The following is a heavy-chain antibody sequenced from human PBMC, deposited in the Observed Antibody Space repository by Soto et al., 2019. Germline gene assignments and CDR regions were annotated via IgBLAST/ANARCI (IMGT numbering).Heavy chain of an antibody. J-gene: IGHJ4*02. CDR3: ASDSYSIFGSGTYPREEY. CDR2: IWYDGSNK. V-gene: IGHV3-33*01. D-gene: IGHD3-10*01. Sequence: QVQLVESGGGVVQPGRSLTLSCAASGFTFSTYGMHWVRQAPGKGLEWVAVIWYDGSNKYYGDSVKGRFTISRDNSKSTLYLQMSSLRVEDTAVYYCASDSYSIFGSGTYPREEYWGQGTLVTVSS. CDR1: GFTFSTYG.